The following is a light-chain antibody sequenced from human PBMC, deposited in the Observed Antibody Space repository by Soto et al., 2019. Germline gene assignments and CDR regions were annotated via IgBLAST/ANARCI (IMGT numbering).Light chain of an antibody. CDR1: QSILSTSNNKNY. J-gene: IGKJ1*01. CDR3: QQHYSTPT. Sequence: DIVMTQSPDSLAVSLGEWATINCKSSQSILSTSNNKNYLAWYQQKPGQPPKLLIYWASTRESGVPDRFSGSGSGTDFTLTISSLQAEDVAVYYCQQHYSTPTFGQGTKVEIK. CDR2: WAS. V-gene: IGKV4-1*01.